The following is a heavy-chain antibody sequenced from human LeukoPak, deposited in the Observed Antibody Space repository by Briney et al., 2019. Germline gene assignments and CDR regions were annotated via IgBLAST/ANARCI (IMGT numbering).Heavy chain of an antibody. CDR1: GGSFSGYY. J-gene: IGHJ6*02. CDR2: INHSGST. CDR3: ARGPYYDFWSGYSESGMDV. Sequence: KPSETLSLTCAVYGGSFSGYYWSWIRQPPGKGLEWIGEINHSGSTNYNPSLKSRVTISVDTSKNQFSLKLSSVTAADTAVYYCARGPYYDFWSGYSESGMDVWGQGTTVTVSS. D-gene: IGHD3-3*01. V-gene: IGHV4-34*01.